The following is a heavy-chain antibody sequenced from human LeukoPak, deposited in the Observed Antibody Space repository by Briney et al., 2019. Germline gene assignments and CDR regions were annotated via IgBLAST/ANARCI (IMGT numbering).Heavy chain of an antibody. CDR1: GGSISSSNW. Sequence: SGTLSLTCAVSGGSISSSNWWTWVRQPPGKGLEWIGEIHQSGSINYSPSLKSRVTIFVDKSKNQFSLKLTSVTAADTAVYYCARARVGATTMVWFDPWGQGTLVTVSS. CDR3: ARARVGATTMVWFDP. CDR2: IHQSGSI. J-gene: IGHJ5*02. D-gene: IGHD1-26*01. V-gene: IGHV4-4*02.